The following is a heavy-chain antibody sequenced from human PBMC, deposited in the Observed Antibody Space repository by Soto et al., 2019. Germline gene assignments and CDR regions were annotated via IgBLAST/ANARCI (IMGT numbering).Heavy chain of an antibody. CDR1: GFTFSSYS. D-gene: IGHD6-19*01. Sequence: GSLRLSCAASGFTFSSYSMNRVRQAPGKGLEWVSYISSGISTIYYADSVKGRFTISRDNAQNSLYLQMNSLRAEDTAVYYCAKTYSSGRGAFDVWGQGTMVTVSS. CDR3: AKTYSSGRGAFDV. CDR2: ISSGISTI. J-gene: IGHJ3*01. V-gene: IGHV3-48*01.